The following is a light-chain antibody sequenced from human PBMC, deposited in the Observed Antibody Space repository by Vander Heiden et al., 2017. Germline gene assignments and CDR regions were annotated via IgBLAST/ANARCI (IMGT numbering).Light chain of an antibody. CDR1: KLGDKY. CDR2: QDT. Sequence: SYERTQPPPGSGSPGQTASITCSGDKLGDKYACWYQQKPGQSPVLVIYQDTKRPSGIPERFSGSNSGNTATLTISGTQAMDEADYYCQAWDSSTAVFGGGTKLTVL. V-gene: IGLV3-1*01. CDR3: QAWDSSTAV. J-gene: IGLJ3*02.